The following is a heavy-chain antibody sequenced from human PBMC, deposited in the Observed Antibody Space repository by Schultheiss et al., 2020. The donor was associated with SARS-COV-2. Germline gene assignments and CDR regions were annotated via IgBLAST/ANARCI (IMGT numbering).Heavy chain of an antibody. D-gene: IGHD5-12*01. Sequence: SETLSLTCAAYDVSFTGYYWSWIRQPPGKGLEWIGEINHSGSTNYNPSLKSRVTISVDTSKNQFSLKLRSMTAADTAVYFCASISGYDYPYYFDYWGQGTLVTVSS. J-gene: IGHJ4*02. CDR1: DVSFTGYY. CDR3: ASISGYDYPYYFDY. CDR2: INHSGST. V-gene: IGHV4-34*01.